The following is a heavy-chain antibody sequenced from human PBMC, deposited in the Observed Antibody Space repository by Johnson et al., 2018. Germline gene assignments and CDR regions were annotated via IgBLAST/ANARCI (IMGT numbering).Heavy chain of an antibody. V-gene: IGHV4-59*01. D-gene: IGHD2-21*02. J-gene: IGHJ6*02. CDR1: GGSISSYY. Sequence: QVQLQESGPGLVKPSETLSLTCTVSGGSISSYYWSWIRQPPGKGLEWIGYIYYSGSTNYNPSLKSRVTISVDTSKNQFSLKLSSVTAADTAVYYCARVMGRVTANYYYGRDVWGQGTTVTVSS. CDR3: ARVMGRVTANYYYGRDV. CDR2: IYYSGST.